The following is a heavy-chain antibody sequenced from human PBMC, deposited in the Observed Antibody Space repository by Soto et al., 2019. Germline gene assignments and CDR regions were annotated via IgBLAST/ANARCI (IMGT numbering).Heavy chain of an antibody. CDR3: ARGKYYYDSSGYLDY. Sequence: SVKVSCKASGGTFSSYAISWVRQAPGQGLEWMGGIIPIFGTANYAQKFQGRVTITADESKSTAYMELSSLRSEDTAVYYCARGKYYYDSSGYLDYWGQLTLVTVSS. J-gene: IGHJ4*02. D-gene: IGHD3-22*01. V-gene: IGHV1-69*13. CDR2: IIPIFGTA. CDR1: GGTFSSYA.